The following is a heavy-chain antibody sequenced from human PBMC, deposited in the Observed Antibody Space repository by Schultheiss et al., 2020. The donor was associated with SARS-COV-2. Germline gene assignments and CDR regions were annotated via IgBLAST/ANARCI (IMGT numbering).Heavy chain of an antibody. J-gene: IGHJ6*03. Sequence: SVKVSCKASGGTFSSYAISWVRQAPGQGLEWMGGIIPIFVTANYAQKFQGRVTITADESTSTAYMELSSLRSEDTAVYYCARVEVGNEDYYYYMDVWGKGTTVTVSS. CDR3: ARVEVGNEDYYYYMDV. V-gene: IGHV1-69*13. CDR2: IIPIFVTA. D-gene: IGHD1-26*01. CDR1: GGTFSSYA.